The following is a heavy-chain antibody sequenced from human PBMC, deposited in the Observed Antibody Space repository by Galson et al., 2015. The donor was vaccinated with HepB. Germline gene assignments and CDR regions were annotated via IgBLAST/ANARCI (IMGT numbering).Heavy chain of an antibody. CDR3: ARGPYYFDY. Sequence: LRLSCAASGFTFSSYAMHWVRQAPGKGLEWVAVISYDGSNKYYADSVKGRFTISRDNSKNTLYLQMNSLRAEDTAVYYCARGPYYFDYWGQGTLVTVSS. CDR1: GFTFSSYA. J-gene: IGHJ4*02. CDR2: ISYDGSNK. V-gene: IGHV3-30*04.